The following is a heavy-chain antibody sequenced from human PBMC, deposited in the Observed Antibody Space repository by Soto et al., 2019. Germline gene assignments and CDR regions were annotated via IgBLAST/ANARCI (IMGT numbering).Heavy chain of an antibody. J-gene: IGHJ4*02. CDR3: ARQGLAVTIDY. D-gene: IGHD4-17*01. CDR2: IYPGDSDT. CDR1: GYSFTSYW. Sequence: GESLKISCKASGYSFTSYWIAWVRQMPGKGLEWMGIIYPGDSDTRYSPSFQGQVTISADKSIGTAYLQWSSPKASDTAIYYCARQGLAVTIDYWGQGTLVTVSS. V-gene: IGHV5-51*01.